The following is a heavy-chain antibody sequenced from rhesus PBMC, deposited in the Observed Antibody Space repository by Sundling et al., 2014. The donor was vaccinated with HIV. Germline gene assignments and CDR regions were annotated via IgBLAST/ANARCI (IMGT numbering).Heavy chain of an antibody. CDR3: ARDSETGSPGRYFDL. D-gene: IGHD1-26*01. CDR1: GGSISGYYY. J-gene: IGHJ2*01. Sequence: QVKLQQWGEGLVKPSETLSLTCAVYGGSISGYYYWSWIRQPPGKGLEWIGYIYGNSASTNYNPSLKNRVTISKDTSKNHFSLKLSSVTAADTAVYYCARDSETGSPGRYFDLWGPGTPITISS. CDR2: IYGNSAST. V-gene: IGHV4-73*01.